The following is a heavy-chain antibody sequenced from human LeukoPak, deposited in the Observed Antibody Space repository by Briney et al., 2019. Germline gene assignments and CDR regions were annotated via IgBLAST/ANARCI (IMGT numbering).Heavy chain of an antibody. CDR1: DDSFSSHY. V-gene: IGHV4-59*11. CDR2: ISYIGST. D-gene: IGHD4-17*01. CDR3: ARDLVTVTKGFDI. J-gene: IGHJ3*02. Sequence: PSETLSLTCAVSDDSFSSHYWTWIRQPPGKGLEWIGYISYIGSTNYNPSLKSRVTISIDTSRNQFSLRLSSVTAADTAVYYCARDLVTVTKGFDIWGQGTMVSVST.